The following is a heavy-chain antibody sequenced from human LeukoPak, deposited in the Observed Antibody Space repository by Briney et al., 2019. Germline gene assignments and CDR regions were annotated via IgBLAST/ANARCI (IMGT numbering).Heavy chain of an antibody. CDR1: GYTFTSYD. CDR2: MNPNSGNA. Sequence: ASVKVSCKASGYTFTSYDINWLRQAPGQGLAGMGWMNPNSGNAGYAQKFQGRVTITRNTSISTAYMELSSLRSEDTAVYYCATRRGSVPYYFDYWGQGTLVTVSS. V-gene: IGHV1-8*03. J-gene: IGHJ4*02. D-gene: IGHD2-15*01. CDR3: ATRRGSVPYYFDY.